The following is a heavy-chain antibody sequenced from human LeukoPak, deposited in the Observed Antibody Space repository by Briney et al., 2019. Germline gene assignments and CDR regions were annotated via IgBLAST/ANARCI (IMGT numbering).Heavy chain of an antibody. J-gene: IGHJ4*02. CDR3: ARLSIAVSGDFDY. CDR2: IYPGDSDI. V-gene: IGHV5-51*01. Sequence: GESLKISCKGSGYSFTSYWIGWVRQMPGKGLEWMGIIYPGDSDIRYSPSFQGQGTISADKSISTAYLQWTSLKASDTAIYYCARLSIAVSGDFDYWGQGTLVTVSS. CDR1: GYSFTSYW. D-gene: IGHD6-19*01.